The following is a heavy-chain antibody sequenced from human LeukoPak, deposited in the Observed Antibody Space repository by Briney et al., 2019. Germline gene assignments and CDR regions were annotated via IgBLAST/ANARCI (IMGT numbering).Heavy chain of an antibody. CDR1: GFTFSSYG. CDR2: ISGSGGCT. J-gene: IGHJ3*02. V-gene: IGHV3-23*01. D-gene: IGHD3-16*01. Sequence: QPGGSLRLSCAASGFTFSSYGMHWVRQAPGKGLEWVSAISGSGGCTYYADSVKGRFTISRDNSKNTLYLQMNSLRAEDTAVYYCAKDRTHWAINDAFDIWGQGTMVTVSS. CDR3: AKDRTHWAINDAFDI.